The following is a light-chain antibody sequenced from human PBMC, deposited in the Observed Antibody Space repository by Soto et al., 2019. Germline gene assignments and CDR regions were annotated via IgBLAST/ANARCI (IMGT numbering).Light chain of an antibody. Sequence: EIVLTQSPCTLSASVGDRATLSCRASHSVSSSYLAWCQQKHGQAPRLLIYGAASRAPGRPDRFSGSGCGTDFTLTISRSEPQDFAVNYYHHYNNRTSSTFGQGTKVDIK. CDR2: GAA. V-gene: IGKV3-20*01. J-gene: IGKJ1*01. CDR3: HHYNNRTSST. CDR1: HSVSSSY.